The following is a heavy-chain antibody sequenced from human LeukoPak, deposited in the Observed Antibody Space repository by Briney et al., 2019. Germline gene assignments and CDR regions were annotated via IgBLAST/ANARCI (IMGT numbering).Heavy chain of an antibody. J-gene: IGHJ4*02. CDR1: GGTFSSYA. D-gene: IGHD3-9*01. V-gene: IGHV1-69*01. CDR2: IIPIIGTA. CDR3: ARNSVLRYFDWLFFFDY. Sequence: SVKVSCKASGGTFSSYAISWVRQAPGQGLEWMGGIIPIIGTANYAQKFQGRVTITADESTSTAYMELSSLRSEDTAVYCCARNSVLRYFDWLFFFDYWGQGTLVTVSS.